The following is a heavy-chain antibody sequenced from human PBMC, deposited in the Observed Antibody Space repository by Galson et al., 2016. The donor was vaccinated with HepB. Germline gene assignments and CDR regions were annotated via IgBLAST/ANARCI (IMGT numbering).Heavy chain of an antibody. CDR1: GFSLSTSGVG. Sequence: PALVKPTQTLTLTCTFSGFSLSTSGVGVGWIRQPPGKALEWLALIYWDDDKRYSPSLKSRLTITKDTSKNQVVLTMTNMDPVDTATYYCAQVIMEDDWNSSIFDYWGQGTLVTVSS. CDR3: AQVIMEDDWNSSIFDY. V-gene: IGHV2-5*02. CDR2: IYWDDDK. D-gene: IGHD1-7*01. J-gene: IGHJ4*02.